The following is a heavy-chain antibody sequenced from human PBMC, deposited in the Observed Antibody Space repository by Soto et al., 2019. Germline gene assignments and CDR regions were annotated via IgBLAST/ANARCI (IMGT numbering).Heavy chain of an antibody. V-gene: IGHV3-23*01. J-gene: IGHJ4*02. D-gene: IGHD2-15*01. CDR1: GFTVSSYA. CDR2: VSIGGST. CDR3: AKRRGAGGHFDY. Sequence: PWGSLRIAGAASGFTVSSYAMGWVRQVPGKGLEWVAVVSIGGSTHYADSVRGRFTISRDNSKNTLSLQMNSLTAEDTAVYFCAKRRGAGGHFDYWGQGALVTVSS.